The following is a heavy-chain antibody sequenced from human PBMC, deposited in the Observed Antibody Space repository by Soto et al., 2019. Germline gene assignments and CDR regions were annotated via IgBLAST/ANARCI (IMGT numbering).Heavy chain of an antibody. CDR1: GYAFTSNG. Sequence: GTSVKVTCKDSGYAFTSNGISWVRQAPGQGLEWMGWISAYNGNTNYAQNLQGRVTMTTDTSTSTVYMELRSLKSDDTAVYYCARPRGSYSSYYGLDVWGQGTTVTVSS. J-gene: IGHJ6*01. D-gene: IGHD1-26*01. V-gene: IGHV1-18*01. CDR2: ISAYNGNT. CDR3: ARPRGSYSSYYGLDV.